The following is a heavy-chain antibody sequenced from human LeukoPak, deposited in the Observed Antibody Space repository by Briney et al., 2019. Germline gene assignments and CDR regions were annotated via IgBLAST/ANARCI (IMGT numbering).Heavy chain of an antibody. CDR2: IRSKANSYAT. CDR1: GFTFSGSA. CDR3: TRRAKSSTVDDSVRAYYYYMDV. V-gene: IGHV3-73*01. D-gene: IGHD5/OR15-5a*01. J-gene: IGHJ6*03. Sequence: GGSLRLSCAASGFTFSGSAMHWVRQASGKGLEWVGRIRSKANSYATAYAASVKGRFTISRDDSKNTAYQQMNSLKTEDTAVYYCTRRAKSSTVDDSVRAYYYYMDVWGKGTTVTVSS.